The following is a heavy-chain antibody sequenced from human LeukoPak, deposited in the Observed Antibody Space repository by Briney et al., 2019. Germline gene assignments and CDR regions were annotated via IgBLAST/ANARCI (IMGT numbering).Heavy chain of an antibody. J-gene: IGHJ3*02. V-gene: IGHV4-61*02. CDR2: IYTSGST. CDR3: ASTTMTTLVPAFDI. CDR1: GGSISSGSYY. Sequence: PSQTLSLTCTVSGGSISSGSYYWSWIRQPAGKGLEWIGRIYTSGSTNYNPSLKSRVTISVDTSKNQFSLKLSSVTAADTAVYYCASTTMTTLVPAFDIWGQGTMVTVSS. D-gene: IGHD3-22*01.